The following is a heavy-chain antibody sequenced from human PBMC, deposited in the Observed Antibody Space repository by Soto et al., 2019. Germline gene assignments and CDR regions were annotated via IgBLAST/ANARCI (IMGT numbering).Heavy chain of an antibody. CDR3: ARDNTINWFDP. J-gene: IGHJ5*02. CDR1: GLTFSSYE. V-gene: IGHV3-48*03. Sequence: GGSLRLSCAASGLTFSSYEMNWVRQAPGKGLEWVSYISSSGSTIYYADSVKGRFTISRDNAKNSLYLQMNSLRAEDTAVYYCARDNTINWFDPWGRGTRVAVSS. CDR2: ISSSGSTI. D-gene: IGHD3-9*01.